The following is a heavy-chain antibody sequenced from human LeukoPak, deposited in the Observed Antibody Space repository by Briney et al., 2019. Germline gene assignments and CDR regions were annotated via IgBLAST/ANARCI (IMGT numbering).Heavy chain of an antibody. CDR1: GGSISSSSYY. CDR2: FYYSGST. Sequence: SETLSLTCTVPGGSISSSSYYWGWIRQPPGKGLEWIGSFYYSGSTYYNPSLKSRVTISVDTSKNQFSLKLSSVTAADTAVYYCARHGTYSSSWYLPFGYWGQGTLVTVSS. V-gene: IGHV4-39*01. D-gene: IGHD6-13*01. J-gene: IGHJ4*02. CDR3: ARHGTYSSSWYLPFGY.